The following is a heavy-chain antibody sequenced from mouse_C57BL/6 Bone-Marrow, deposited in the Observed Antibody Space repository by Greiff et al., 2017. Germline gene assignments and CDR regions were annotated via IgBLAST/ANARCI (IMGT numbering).Heavy chain of an antibody. J-gene: IGHJ1*03. D-gene: IGHD3-1*01. V-gene: IGHV1-9*01. CDR1: GYTFTGYW. CDR3: ARGGYDWYFDV. CDR2: ILPGSGST. Sequence: QVQLQQSGAELMKPGASVKLSCKATGYTFTGYWIEWVKQRPGHGLEWIGEILPGSGSTNYNEKFKGKATFTADTSSNTAYMQLSSLTTEESAIYYCARGGYDWYFDVWGTGTTVTVSS.